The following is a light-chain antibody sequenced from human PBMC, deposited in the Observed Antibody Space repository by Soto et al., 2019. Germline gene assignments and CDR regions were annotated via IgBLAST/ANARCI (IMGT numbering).Light chain of an antibody. CDR2: DAS. J-gene: IGKJ2*01. V-gene: IGKV1-33*01. Sequence: DIQMTQSPSSLSASVGDRVTITCQASQDISNYLNWYQQKPGKAPKLLIYDASNLETGVPSRFSGSGSGTDFTFPISSLQPQDVATYYCQQYDNLPYTFGQGTKLQIK. CDR1: QDISNY. CDR3: QQYDNLPYT.